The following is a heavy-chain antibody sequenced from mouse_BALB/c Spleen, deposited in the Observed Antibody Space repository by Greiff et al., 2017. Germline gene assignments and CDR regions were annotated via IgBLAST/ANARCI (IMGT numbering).Heavy chain of an antibody. CDR3: AREGAHYGNYDGFAY. Sequence: EVKLQESGPELVKPGASVKISCKASGYTFTDYNMHWVKQSHGKSLEWIGYIYPYNGGTGYNQKFKSKATLTVDNSSSTAYMELRSLTSEDSAVYYCAREGAHYGNYDGFAYWGQGTLVTVSA. J-gene: IGHJ3*01. CDR1: GYTFTDYN. V-gene: IGHV1S29*02. CDR2: IYPYNGGT. D-gene: IGHD2-1*01.